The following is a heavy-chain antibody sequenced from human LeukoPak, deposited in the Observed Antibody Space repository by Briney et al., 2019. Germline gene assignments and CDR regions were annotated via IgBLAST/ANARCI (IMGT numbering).Heavy chain of an antibody. D-gene: IGHD3-16*01. CDR2: VSAAGNTK. CDR1: GFTYSNYG. V-gene: IGHV3-23*01. CDR3: ARDLYTERGDL. Sequence: GGSLRLSCAASGFTYSNYGMSWVRQAPGKGLEWVSLVSAAGNTKHYADSVKGRFTISRDNSKNTLYLQMNSLRAEDTAIYYCARDLYTERGDLWGQGTMVTVSS. J-gene: IGHJ3*01.